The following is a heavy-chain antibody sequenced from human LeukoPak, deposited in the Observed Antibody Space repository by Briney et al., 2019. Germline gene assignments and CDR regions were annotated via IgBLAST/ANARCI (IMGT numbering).Heavy chain of an antibody. CDR2: ISSSSSYI. CDR1: GFTFSSYT. V-gene: IGHV3-21*01. D-gene: IGHD3-22*01. J-gene: IGHJ1*01. CDR3: AKDEYYYDSSGYYYAEYFQH. Sequence: PGGSLRLSCAASGFTFSSYTMNWVRQAPGKGLEWVSSISSSSSYIYYADSVKGRFTISRDNAKNTLYLQMNSLRAEDTAVYYCAKDEYYYDSSGYYYAEYFQHWGQGTLVTVSS.